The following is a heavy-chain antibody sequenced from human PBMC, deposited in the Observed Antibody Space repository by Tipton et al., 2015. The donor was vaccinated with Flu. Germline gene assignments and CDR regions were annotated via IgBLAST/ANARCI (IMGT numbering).Heavy chain of an antibody. J-gene: IGHJ3*02. V-gene: IGHV4-38-2*02. CDR3: ARGEFPARTIDAFDI. CDR2: IYHSGGT. D-gene: IGHD3-10*01. CDR1: GYSISSGYY. Sequence: TLSLTCTVSGYSISSGYYWGWIRQPPGKGLEWIGNIYHSGGTYYNPSLKGRVTISEDTSKNQFSLKLTSVTAADTAVYYCARGEFPARTIDAFDIWGQGTMVTVSS.